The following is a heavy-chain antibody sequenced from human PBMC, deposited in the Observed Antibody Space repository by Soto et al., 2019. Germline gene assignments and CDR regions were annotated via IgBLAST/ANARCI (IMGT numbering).Heavy chain of an antibody. CDR3: ASLPRDYEPY. CDR1: GFTC. Sequence: PXGSLRLSCEASGFTCLHWVRQAPGKGLMWVSRVNSDGTATKYADSVKGRFTVSRDNAKKTVYLQMDSLRAEDTAVYYCASLPRDYEPYWGQGTLVTVSS. CDR2: VNSDGTAT. D-gene: IGHD4-17*01. J-gene: IGHJ4*02. V-gene: IGHV3-74*01.